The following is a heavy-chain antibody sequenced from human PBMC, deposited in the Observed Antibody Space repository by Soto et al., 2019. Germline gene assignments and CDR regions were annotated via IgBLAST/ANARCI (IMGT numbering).Heavy chain of an antibody. CDR2: ISFDGSNT. J-gene: IGHJ4*02. V-gene: IGHV3-30-3*01. Sequence: QVQLVESGGGVVQPGRSLRLSCAASGFMFSNHAMHWVRQAPGKGLDWVAVISFDGSNTFYADSVKGRFTISRDNSKNTVYLQMNSLRAEDTAVYYCARDALDVVRMVYVSPIDYWGQGALVTVSS. CDR3: ARDALDVVRMVYVSPIDY. D-gene: IGHD2-8*01. CDR1: GFMFSNHA.